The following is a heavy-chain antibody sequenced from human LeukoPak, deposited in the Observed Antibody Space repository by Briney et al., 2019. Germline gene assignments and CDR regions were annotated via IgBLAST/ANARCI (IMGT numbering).Heavy chain of an antibody. CDR2: IYYSGST. CDR1: GGSISSYY. J-gene: IGHJ6*03. CDR3: ARAPRDRGYCGATTCFEYMDV. D-gene: IGHD2-2*01. V-gene: IGHV4-59*01. Sequence: SETLSLTCTVSGGSISSYYWSWIRQPPGKGLEWIGYIYYSGSTNYNPSLKSRVTISVDTSKNQFSLKLNSVTAADTAVYYCARAPRDRGYCGATTCFEYMDVWGKGTTVTISS.